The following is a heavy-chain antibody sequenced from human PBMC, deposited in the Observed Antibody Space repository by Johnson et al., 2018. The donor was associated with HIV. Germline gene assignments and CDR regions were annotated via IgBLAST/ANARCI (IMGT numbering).Heavy chain of an antibody. J-gene: IGHJ3*02. CDR3: ARERQGGGGGDAFDI. CDR1: GFSISSNY. V-gene: IGHV3-66*01. CDR2: IYRAGST. Sequence: VQLVESGGGLVQPGGSLRLSCAASGFSISSNYMSWIRQAPGKGLEWVSVIYRAGSTYYADSVKDRFTISRDISKNTLYLQRNSLRDDDTAVYFCARERQGGGGGDAFDIWGQGTMVTVSS. D-gene: IGHD3-16*01.